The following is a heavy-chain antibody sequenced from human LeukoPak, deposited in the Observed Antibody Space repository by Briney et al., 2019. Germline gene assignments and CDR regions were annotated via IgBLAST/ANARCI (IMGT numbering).Heavy chain of an antibody. D-gene: IGHD3-22*01. V-gene: IGHV4-30-4*01. J-gene: IGHJ4*02. CDR2: IYYSGST. CDR1: GGSISSGDYY. Sequence: SQTLSLTCTVSGGSISSGDYYWSWIRQPPGKGLEWIGYIYYSGSTYYNPSLKSRVTISVDTSKNQFSLKLSSVTAADTAVYYCAREDSSGYPTLDYWGQGTLVTVSS. CDR3: AREDSSGYPTLDY.